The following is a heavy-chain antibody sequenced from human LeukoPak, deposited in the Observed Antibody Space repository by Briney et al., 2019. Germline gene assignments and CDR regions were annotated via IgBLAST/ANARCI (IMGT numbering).Heavy chain of an antibody. J-gene: IGHJ4*02. CDR2: IYSGGST. D-gene: IGHD1/OR15-1a*01. Sequence: GGSLRLSCAASGFTVSSNYMSWVRQAPGKGLEWVSVIYSGGSTYYADSVKGRFTISRDNSKNTLYLQMNSLGAEDTAVYYCARDSLVGTPGYFDYWGQGTLVTVSS. CDR3: ARDSLVGTPGYFDY. V-gene: IGHV3-53*01. CDR1: GFTVSSNY.